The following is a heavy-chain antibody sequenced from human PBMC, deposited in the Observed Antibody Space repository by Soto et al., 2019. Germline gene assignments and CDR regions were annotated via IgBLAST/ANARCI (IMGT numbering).Heavy chain of an antibody. J-gene: IGHJ6*02. V-gene: IGHV1-18*01. D-gene: IGHD3-3*01. CDR3: ARDNLLDFWSGYYRGYYHYGMDV. Sequence: QVQLVQSGAEVKKPGASVKVSCKASGYTFTSYGISWVRQAPGQGLEWMGWISAYNGNTNYAQKLQGRVTMTTYTSTSTAYMELRSLRSDDTAVYYCARDNLLDFWSGYYRGYYHYGMDVWGQGTTVTVSS. CDR1: GYTFTSYG. CDR2: ISAYNGNT.